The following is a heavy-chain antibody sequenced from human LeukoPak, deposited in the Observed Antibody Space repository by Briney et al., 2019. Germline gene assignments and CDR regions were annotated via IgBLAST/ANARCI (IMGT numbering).Heavy chain of an antibody. J-gene: IGHJ6*03. CDR2: IRSKAYGGTT. CDR1: GFTFSSYE. Sequence: GGSLRLSCAASGFTFSSYEMSWVRQAPGKGLEWVGFIRSKAYGGTTEYAASVKGRFTISRDDSKSIAYLQMNSLKTEDTAVYYCTRDHIVVVVAATRVYCYYYMDVWGKGTTVTISS. CDR3: TRDHIVVVVAATRVYCYYYMDV. V-gene: IGHV3-49*04. D-gene: IGHD2-15*01.